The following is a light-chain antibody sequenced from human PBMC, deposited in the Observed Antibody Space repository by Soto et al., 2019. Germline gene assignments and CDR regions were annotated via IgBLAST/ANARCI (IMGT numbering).Light chain of an antibody. V-gene: IGKV1-5*03. J-gene: IGKJ5*01. Sequence: RQMTQSPSTLSASVGDRVTITCRASQSISSWLAWYQQKPGKAPKLLIYKASSLESGVPSRFSGSGSGTEFTLTISSLQPDDFATYYCQQYNSYPITFGQGTRLEIK. CDR3: QQYNSYPIT. CDR1: QSISSW. CDR2: KAS.